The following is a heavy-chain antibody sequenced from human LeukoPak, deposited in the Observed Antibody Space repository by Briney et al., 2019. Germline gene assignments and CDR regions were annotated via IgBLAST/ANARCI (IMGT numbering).Heavy chain of an antibody. CDR1: GVTFSSYE. D-gene: IGHD6-13*01. J-gene: IGHJ4*02. Sequence: GGSLSLSCAASGVTFSSYEMNWVRQPPGKGLEWVSYINSSGSTIYYADSVRGRFTISRDNAKTSLYLQMNSLRAGDTAVYYCARARSSWYSIPLLDYWGQGTLVTVSS. CDR3: ARARSSWYSIPLLDY. V-gene: IGHV3-48*03. CDR2: INSSGSTI.